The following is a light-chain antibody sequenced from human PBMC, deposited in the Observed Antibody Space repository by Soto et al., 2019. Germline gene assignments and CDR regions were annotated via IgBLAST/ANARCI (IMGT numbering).Light chain of an antibody. V-gene: IGKV1-5*01. CDR1: QSISNW. Sequence: DLQMTQSPSTLSASVGDRVTITCRASQSISNWLAWYQQRPGKAPKLLIYDASTLESWVPSRFSGSVSGTEFTLTISGLRPDDFATYYCQQYNTYSYTFGQGTKLEIK. CDR3: QQYNTYSYT. CDR2: DAS. J-gene: IGKJ2*01.